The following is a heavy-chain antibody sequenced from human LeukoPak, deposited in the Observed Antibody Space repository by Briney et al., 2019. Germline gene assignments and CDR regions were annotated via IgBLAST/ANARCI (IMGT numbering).Heavy chain of an antibody. CDR3: ARLPSVSRPYDAFDI. J-gene: IGHJ3*02. V-gene: IGHV3-30-3*01. CDR2: ISYDGSNK. CDR1: GFTFSSYA. Sequence: GGSLRLSCAASGFTFSSYAMHWVRQAPGEGLEWVAVISYDGSNKYYADSVKGRFTISRDNSKNTLYLQMNSLRAEDTAVYYCARLPSVSRPYDAFDIWGQGTMVTVSS.